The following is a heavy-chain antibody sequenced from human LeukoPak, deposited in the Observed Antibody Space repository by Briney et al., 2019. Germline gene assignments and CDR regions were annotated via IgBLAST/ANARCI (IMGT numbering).Heavy chain of an antibody. J-gene: IGHJ4*02. CDR3: ATWYYYDSTDYYLADY. D-gene: IGHD3-22*01. Sequence: ASVKVSCKVSGYTLTEFSMHWVRQAPGKGLEWMGGFDPEDGETIYAQELQGRVTMTKDTSTDTAYMELSSLRSEDTAVYYCATWYYYDSTDYYLADYWGQGTLVTVSS. CDR2: FDPEDGET. CDR1: GYTLTEFS. V-gene: IGHV1-24*01.